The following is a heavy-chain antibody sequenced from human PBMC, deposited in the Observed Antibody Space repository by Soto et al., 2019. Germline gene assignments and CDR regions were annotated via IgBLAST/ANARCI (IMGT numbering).Heavy chain of an antibody. V-gene: IGHV3-23*01. Sequence: EMQLLESGGGLVQPGGSLRLSCAASGFTFSSFAMSWVRQAPGKGLDWVSAISGSGGSTYSADSVKGRFTISRDNSKNTLYLEMSSLRAEDTAVYYCAGGFSASKGSPPDFWGQGSLVTVSS. CDR1: GFTFSSFA. J-gene: IGHJ4*02. CDR3: AGGFSASKGSPPDF. CDR2: ISGSGGST. D-gene: IGHD2-2*01.